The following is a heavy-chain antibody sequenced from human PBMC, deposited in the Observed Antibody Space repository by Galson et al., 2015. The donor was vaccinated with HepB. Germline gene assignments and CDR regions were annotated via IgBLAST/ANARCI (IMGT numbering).Heavy chain of an antibody. Sequence: SLRLSCAASGFTFSSYGMHWVRQAPGKGLEWVAFTRYDGSNKYYADSVKGRFTISRDNSKNTLYLQMNSLRAEDTAVYYCAKELTTHRYYYYGMDVWGQGTTVTVSS. CDR2: TRYDGSNK. J-gene: IGHJ6*02. D-gene: IGHD1-1*01. CDR3: AKELTTHRYYYYGMDV. CDR1: GFTFSSYG. V-gene: IGHV3-30*02.